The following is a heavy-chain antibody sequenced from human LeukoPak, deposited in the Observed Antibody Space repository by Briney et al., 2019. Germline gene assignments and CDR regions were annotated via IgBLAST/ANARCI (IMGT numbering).Heavy chain of an antibody. V-gene: IGHV3-53*01. CDR2: IYSGGST. D-gene: IGHD1-1*01. Sequence: GGSLRLSCAASGFTVSSNYMSWVRQAPGKGLEWVSVIYSGGSTYYADSVKGRFTISRDNSKNTLYLQMNSLRAEDTAVYYCARDAPVHDAFDIWGQGTMVTVSS. CDR1: GFTVSSNY. J-gene: IGHJ3*02. CDR3: ARDAPVHDAFDI.